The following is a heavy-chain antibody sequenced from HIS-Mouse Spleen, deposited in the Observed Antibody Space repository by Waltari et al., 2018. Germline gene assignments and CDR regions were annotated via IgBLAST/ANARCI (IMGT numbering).Heavy chain of an antibody. CDR1: GFTFSSYG. Sequence: QVQLVESGGGVVQPGRSLRLSCAASGFTFSSYGMHWVRQAPGKGLEWVAVISYDGSNKYYADSVKGRFTISRDNSKNTLYLQMNSLRAEDTAVYYCAKDIPYSSNWFDPWGQGTLVTVSS. CDR3: AKDIPYSSNWFDP. J-gene: IGHJ5*02. D-gene: IGHD6-13*01. CDR2: ISYDGSNK. V-gene: IGHV3-30*18.